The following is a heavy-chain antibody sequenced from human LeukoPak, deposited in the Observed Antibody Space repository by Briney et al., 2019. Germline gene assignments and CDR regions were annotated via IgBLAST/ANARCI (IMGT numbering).Heavy chain of an antibody. CDR3: TTFPGAVAPEVNY. D-gene: IGHD3-10*01. J-gene: IGHJ4*02. Sequence: GGSLRLSCAASGFTFSGAAIHWVRQAPGKGLEWVCHIRTKRKNYAIAYAASVQSRYTNSRDDSKNTAYLQMSSLRTEGTALYCCTTFPGAVAPEVNYWGQGALVSVS. CDR1: GFTFSGAA. CDR2: IRTKRKNYAI. V-gene: IGHV3-73*01.